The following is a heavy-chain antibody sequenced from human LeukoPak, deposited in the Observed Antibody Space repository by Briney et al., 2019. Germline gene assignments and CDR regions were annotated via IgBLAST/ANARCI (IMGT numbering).Heavy chain of an antibody. J-gene: IGHJ4*02. V-gene: IGHV1-46*01. CDR2: INPSGGTT. CDR1: GYTFTSYH. Sequence: GASVKVSCKASGYTFTSYHMHWVRQAPGQGLEWMGIINPSGGTTNYAQKFRGRVTMTRDMSTSTVYMELSSLRSEDTAVYYCARGQAVVAYDYWGQGTLVTVSS. D-gene: IGHD2-2*01. CDR3: ARGQAVVAYDY.